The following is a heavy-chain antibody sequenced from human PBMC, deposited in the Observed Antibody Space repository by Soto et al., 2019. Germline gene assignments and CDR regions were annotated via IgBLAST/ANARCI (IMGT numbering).Heavy chain of an antibody. V-gene: IGHV4-30-4*01. Sequence: SETLSLTLSLSGGSMSSGDHSWSRIREPPGKGLEWIGYVDNSGSTDYNPSLKSRVTISGDTSKNQFSLNLTSVTAADTAVYYCASCADRRLYYYAFDIWGQGTMVT. D-gene: IGHD3-22*01. CDR3: ASCADRRLYYYAFDI. CDR2: VDNSGST. CDR1: GGSMSSGDHS. J-gene: IGHJ3*02.